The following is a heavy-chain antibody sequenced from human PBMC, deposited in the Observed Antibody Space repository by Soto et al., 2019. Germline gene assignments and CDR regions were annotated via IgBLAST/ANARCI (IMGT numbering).Heavy chain of an antibody. CDR2: INPSGGST. V-gene: IGHV1-46*03. CDR3: ARGLLWFQEGTAQRTYYMDV. D-gene: IGHD5-18*01. J-gene: IGHJ6*03. CDR1: GYTFTSYY. Sequence: ASVKVSCKASGYTFTSYYMHWVRQAPGQGLEWMGIINPSGGSTSYAQKFQGRVTMTRDTSTSTVYMELSSLRSEDTAVYYCARGLLWFQEGTAQRTYYMDVWGKGTTVTVSS.